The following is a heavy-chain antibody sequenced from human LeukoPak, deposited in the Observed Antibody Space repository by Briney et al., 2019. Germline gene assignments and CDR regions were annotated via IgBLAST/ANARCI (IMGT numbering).Heavy chain of an antibody. CDR2: ISYDGSNK. V-gene: IGHV3-30-3*01. D-gene: IGHD3-22*01. CDR3: ARDVYYYDSSGHPDY. Sequence: PGGSLRLSCAASGFTFSSYAMHWVRQAPGKGLEWVAVISYDGSNKYYADSVKGRFTISRDNSKNTLYLQMNSLRAEDTAVYYCARDVYYYDSSGHPDYWGQGTLVTVSS. CDR1: GFTFSSYA. J-gene: IGHJ4*02.